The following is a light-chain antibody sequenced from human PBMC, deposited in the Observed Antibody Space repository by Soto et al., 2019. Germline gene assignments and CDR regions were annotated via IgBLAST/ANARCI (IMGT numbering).Light chain of an antibody. CDR3: QQYRSWTRT. V-gene: IGKV3-15*01. CDR2: GAS. Sequence: MTQAPSTRSLSSVEAATPHCRASQSVNGKLAGYQQKPGKAPRLLIYGASTRVTDMPGRFSGRGAGAEFTLTISSLQSEDFAVYYCQQYRSWTRTFGQGTEVDIK. J-gene: IGKJ1*01. CDR1: QSVNGK.